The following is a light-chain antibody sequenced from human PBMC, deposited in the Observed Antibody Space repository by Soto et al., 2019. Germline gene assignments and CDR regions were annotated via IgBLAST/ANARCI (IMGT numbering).Light chain of an antibody. CDR2: DVS. CDR1: SSDIGGYDS. V-gene: IGLV2-8*01. CDR3: SSYTDRNNLV. Sequence: SALTQSPSSSWSPGQPVTLSCHGTSSDIGGYDSVSWYQQHPGKAPKVMIYDVSKRPSGVPDRFSGSKSGNTASLTVSALQAEDEAAYYCSSYTDRNNLVFGTGTKVTVL. J-gene: IGLJ1*01.